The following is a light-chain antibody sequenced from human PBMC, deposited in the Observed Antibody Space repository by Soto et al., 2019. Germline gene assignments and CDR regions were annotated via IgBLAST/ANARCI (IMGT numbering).Light chain of an antibody. CDR3: QQHNNWPPWT. Sequence: THSPGTLSRSPGEIATLSGRASHSVSSNLAWYQQKPGQSPRLLIYGASTRATGIPARFSGSGSGTEFTLTITSLQSEDFAVYYCQQHNNWPPWTFGQGTKVDIK. CDR2: GAS. CDR1: HSVSSN. J-gene: IGKJ1*01. V-gene: IGKV3-15*01.